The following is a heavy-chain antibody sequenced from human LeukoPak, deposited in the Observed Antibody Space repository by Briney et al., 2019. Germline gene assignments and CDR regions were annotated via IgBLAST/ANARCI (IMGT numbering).Heavy chain of an antibody. CDR1: GFIFSSYG. V-gene: IGHV3-30*18. CDR3: AKGYYYYDSSGYYPPLGYFDY. CDR2: ISYDGSNK. Sequence: GGSLRLSCAASGFIFSSYGMHWVRQAPGKGLEWVAVISYDGSNKYYADSVKGRFTISRDNSKNTLYLQMNSLRAEDTAVYYCAKGYYYYDSSGYYPPLGYFDYWGQGTLVTVSS. J-gene: IGHJ4*02. D-gene: IGHD3-22*01.